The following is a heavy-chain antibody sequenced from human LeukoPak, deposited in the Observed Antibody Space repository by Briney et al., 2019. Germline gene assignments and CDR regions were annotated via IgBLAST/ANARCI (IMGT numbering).Heavy chain of an antibody. V-gene: IGHV1-8*01. CDR1: GYTFTSYD. D-gene: IGHD3-10*01. J-gene: IGHJ4*02. CDR3: AREGDVLLWFGELEFDY. Sequence: ASVKVSCKASGYTFTSYDINWVRQATGQGLEWMGWMNPNSGITGYAQKFQGTVTMTRNTSISTAYMELSSLRSEDTAVYSCAREGDVLLWFGELEFDYWGQGTLVTVSS. CDR2: MNPNSGIT.